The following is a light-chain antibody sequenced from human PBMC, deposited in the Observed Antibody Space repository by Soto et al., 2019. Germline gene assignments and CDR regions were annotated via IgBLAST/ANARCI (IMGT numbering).Light chain of an antibody. CDR1: QSVGNY. J-gene: IGKJ2*01. Sequence: EIVMTQSPATLSVSPGERATLSCRASQSVGNYLAWYQQKPGQAPRLLMYGTSTRATGIPARFSGSGSGTEFTLTISSLQSEDFALYYCQQSNKWPLTFGQGTRLEIK. CDR2: GTS. CDR3: QQSNKWPLT. V-gene: IGKV3-15*01.